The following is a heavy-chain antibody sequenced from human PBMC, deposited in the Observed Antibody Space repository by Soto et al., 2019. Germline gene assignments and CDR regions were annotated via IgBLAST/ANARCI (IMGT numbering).Heavy chain of an antibody. J-gene: IGHJ4*02. CDR3: AKEWDPTRVPRADS. V-gene: IGHV1-2*02. CDR2: IDAKNGDT. Sequence: QVQLVQSGAEVKKPGASVKVSCKASGYTFTGYSIHWVRQAPGQGLEWMGWIDAKNGDTNTAQKFQGRFTMTRDTSITTAYMELTSLRSDDTAIYYCAKEWDPTRVPRADSWGQGSLVTVSS. D-gene: IGHD3-10*01. CDR1: GYTFTGYS.